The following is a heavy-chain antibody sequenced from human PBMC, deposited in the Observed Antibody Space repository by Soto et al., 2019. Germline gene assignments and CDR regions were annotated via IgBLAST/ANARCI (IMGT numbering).Heavy chain of an antibody. CDR3: ARGRDFWSGYYLDY. CDR2: INHSGST. V-gene: IGHV4-34*01. CDR1: GGSFSGYY. J-gene: IGHJ4*02. D-gene: IGHD3-3*01. Sequence: LSLTCAVYGGSFSGYYWSWIRQPPGKGLEWIGEINHSGSTNYNPSLKSRVTISVDTSKNQFSLKLSSVTAADTAVYYCARGRDFWSGYYLDYWGQGTLVTVSS.